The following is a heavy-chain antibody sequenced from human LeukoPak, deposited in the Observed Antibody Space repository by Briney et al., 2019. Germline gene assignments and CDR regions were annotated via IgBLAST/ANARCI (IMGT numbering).Heavy chain of an antibody. CDR3: ARSDCGGGRCYYFDY. CDR2: IYSGGST. J-gene: IGHJ4*02. CDR1: GFTVSSNY. D-gene: IGHD2-15*01. Sequence: GGSLRLSCTASGFTVSSNYMSWVRQAPGQGLEWVSVIYSGGSTYYADSVKGRFTISRDNSKNTLYLQMNSLRAEDTAVYYCARSDCGGGRCYYFDYWGQGTLVTVSS. V-gene: IGHV3-53*01.